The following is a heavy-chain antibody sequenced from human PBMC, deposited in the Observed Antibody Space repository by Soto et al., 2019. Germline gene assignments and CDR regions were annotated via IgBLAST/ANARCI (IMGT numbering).Heavy chain of an antibody. J-gene: IGHJ3*02. Sequence: EVQLVESGGGLVQPGGSLKLSCAASGFTFSGSAMHWVRQASGKGLEWVGRIRSKANSYATAYAASVKGRFTISRDDSKNTAYLQMSSLKTEDTAVYYCTRHRVDYYDSSGSSIDDAFDIWGQGTMVTVSS. V-gene: IGHV3-73*02. CDR3: TRHRVDYYDSSGSSIDDAFDI. CDR2: IRSKANSYAT. D-gene: IGHD3-22*01. CDR1: GFTFSGSA.